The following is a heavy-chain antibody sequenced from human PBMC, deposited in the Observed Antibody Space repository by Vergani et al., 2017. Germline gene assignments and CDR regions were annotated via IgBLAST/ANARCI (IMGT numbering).Heavy chain of an antibody. CDR2: LSGSGEST. CDR1: GFTFSNYA. D-gene: IGHD3/OR15-3a*01. CDR3: AKSGGLDWLLPYYYYMDG. Sequence: EVHLLESGGGLVQPGGSLRLSCAASGFTFSNYAMTWVRQAPGKGLEWVSTLSGSGESTYFTDSVKGRFTVSRDNAKSTVYLQMNDLSAEDTAVYFCAKSGGLDWLLPYYYYMDGGGKGTRVTVSS. J-gene: IGHJ6*03. V-gene: IGHV3-23*01.